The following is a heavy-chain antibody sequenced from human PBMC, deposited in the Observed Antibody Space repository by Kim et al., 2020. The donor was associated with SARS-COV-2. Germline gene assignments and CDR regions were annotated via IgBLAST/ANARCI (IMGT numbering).Heavy chain of an antibody. V-gene: IGHV3-20*03. J-gene: IGHJ4*02. D-gene: IGHD4-17*01. Sequence: DSVKGRFTVSRDNAKNSLYQQMNSLGAEDTALYYCARGGGDDYGDYGSDYWGQGTLVTVSS. CDR3: ARGGGDDYGDYGSDY.